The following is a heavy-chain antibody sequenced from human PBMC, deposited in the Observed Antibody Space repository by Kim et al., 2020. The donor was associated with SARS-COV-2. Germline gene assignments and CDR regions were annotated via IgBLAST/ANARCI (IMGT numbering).Heavy chain of an antibody. D-gene: IGHD6-13*01. V-gene: IGHV1-69*04. J-gene: IGHJ5*02. CDR3: ARGAAAGYNWFDP. CDR2: IIPSLGKA. CDR1: GGTFSSYA. Sequence: SVKVSCKASGGTFSSYAMSWVRQAPGQGLEWMGRIIPSLGKANYAQKFQGRVTITADKSTSTAYMELSSLRSEDTAVYYCARGAAAGYNWFDPWGQGTLVTVSS.